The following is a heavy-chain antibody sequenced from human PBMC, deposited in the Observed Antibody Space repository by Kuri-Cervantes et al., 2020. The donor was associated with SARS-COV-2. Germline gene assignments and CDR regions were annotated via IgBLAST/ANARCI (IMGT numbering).Heavy chain of an antibody. CDR1: GFIFSDYY. V-gene: IGHV4-34*01. CDR2: INHSGST. J-gene: IGHJ5*02. CDR3: ARHTIYCSSTSCYEARFDP. Sequence: GSLRLSCTASGFIFSDYYMTWIRQAPGKGLEWIGEINHSGSTNYNPSLKSRVTISVDTSKNQFSLKLSSVTAADTAVYYCARHTIYCSSTSCYEARFDPWGQGTLVTVSS. D-gene: IGHD2-2*01.